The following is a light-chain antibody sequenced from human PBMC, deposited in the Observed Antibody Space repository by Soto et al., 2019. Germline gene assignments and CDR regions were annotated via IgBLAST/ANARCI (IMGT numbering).Light chain of an antibody. J-gene: IGKJ1*01. CDR1: QGISNY. Sequence: DIEMTQSASAMSASVGDRVTITCRASQGISNYLAWFQQKPGKVPKRLIYGASNLESGVPSRFSGSGSGTEFTLTISNLQPEDSATYYCLQHDSYPWTFGQGTKVDI. CDR3: LQHDSYPWT. V-gene: IGKV1-17*03. CDR2: GAS.